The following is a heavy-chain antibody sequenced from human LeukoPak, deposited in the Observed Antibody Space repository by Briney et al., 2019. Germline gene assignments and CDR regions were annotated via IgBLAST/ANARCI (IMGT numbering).Heavy chain of an antibody. V-gene: IGHV1-69*06. Sequence: ASVKVSCKASGGTFSSYAISWVRQAPGQGLEWMGGIIPIFGTANYAQKFQGRVTITADKSTSTAYMELSSLRSEDTAVYYCAAPLLRLGELSPYYYYMDVWGKGTTVTVSS. J-gene: IGHJ6*03. D-gene: IGHD3-16*02. CDR2: IIPIFGTA. CDR1: GGTFSSYA. CDR3: AAPLLRLGELSPYYYYMDV.